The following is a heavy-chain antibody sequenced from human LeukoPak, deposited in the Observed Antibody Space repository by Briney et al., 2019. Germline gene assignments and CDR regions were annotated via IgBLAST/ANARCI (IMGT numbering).Heavy chain of an antibody. V-gene: IGHV3-30*04. Sequence: GGSLRLSCAASGFTFSSYAMHWVRQAPGKGLEWVAVISYDGSNKYYADSVKGRFTISRDNSKNTLYLQMNSRRAEDTAVYYCARDPVLLWFGELYVGYYYYSMDVWGKGTTVTVSS. CDR3: ARDPVLLWFGELYVGYYYYSMDV. J-gene: IGHJ6*04. CDR2: ISYDGSNK. D-gene: IGHD3-10*01. CDR1: GFTFSSYA.